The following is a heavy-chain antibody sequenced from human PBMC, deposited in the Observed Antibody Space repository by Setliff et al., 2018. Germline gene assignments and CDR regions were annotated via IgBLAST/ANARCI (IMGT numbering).Heavy chain of an antibody. J-gene: IGHJ4*02. D-gene: IGHD5-12*01. V-gene: IGHV5-51*01. CDR2: IYPRDSDT. CDR3: ARHRVGNSGYAIPILDF. Sequence: GESLKISCKGSGYSFTSHWIGWVRQMPGKGLEWMGIIYPRDSDTRYSPSFQGQVTISADKSISTAYLQWRSLKASDTAMYYCARHRVGNSGYAIPILDFWGQGALVTVSS. CDR1: GYSFTSHW.